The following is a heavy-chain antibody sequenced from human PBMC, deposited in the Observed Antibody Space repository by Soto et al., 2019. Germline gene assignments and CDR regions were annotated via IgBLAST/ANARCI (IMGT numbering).Heavy chain of an antibody. CDR3: GRGYYGDYVSDY. V-gene: IGHV3-48*01. CDR1: GFTFSIYS. Sequence: EVQLVESGGGLVQPGGSLRLSCAASGFTFSIYSMNWVRQAPGKGLEWVSYINTSSSTIYYVDSLKGRFTISRDNAKNSLSLQMNSLRADDTAVYYCGRGYYGDYVSDYWGQGTPVTVSS. J-gene: IGHJ4*02. CDR2: INTSSSTI. D-gene: IGHD4-17*01.